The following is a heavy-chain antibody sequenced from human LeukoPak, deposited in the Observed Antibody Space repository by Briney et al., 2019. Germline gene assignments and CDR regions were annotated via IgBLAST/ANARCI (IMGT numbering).Heavy chain of an antibody. D-gene: IGHD5-18*01. CDR1: GFTVSSNY. V-gene: IGHV3-66*01. CDR3: ARGLQLWYPGDAFDI. Sequence: GGSLRLSCAASGFTVSSNYMSWVRQAPGKGLEWVSVIYSGGTTYYADSVKGRFTISRANSRNTLYLQMNSLRAEDTAVYYCARGLQLWYPGDAFDIWGQGTMVTVSS. CDR2: IYSGGTT. J-gene: IGHJ3*02.